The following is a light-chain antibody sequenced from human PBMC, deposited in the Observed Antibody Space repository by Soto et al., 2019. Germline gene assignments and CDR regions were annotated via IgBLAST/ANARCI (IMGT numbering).Light chain of an antibody. J-gene: IGKJ4*01. V-gene: IGKV3-15*01. CDR1: ESLGIN. CDR3: QQYNRWPLT. CDR2: GAS. Sequence: EIVRTQSPAILPVYPGERAILSSRARESLGINLACFQQKPGQAHSLLIYGASTRSTGIPARFSGSVSGTEFTLTISSLQSEDFAVYYCQQYNRWPLTFGGGTTVEIK.